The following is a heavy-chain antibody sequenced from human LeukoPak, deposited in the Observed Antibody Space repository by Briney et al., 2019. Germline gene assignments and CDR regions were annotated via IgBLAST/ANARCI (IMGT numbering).Heavy chain of an antibody. CDR3: AVDYYDSSGYPYMDV. V-gene: IGHV3-30*02. J-gene: IGHJ6*03. D-gene: IGHD3-22*01. CDR2: IRYDGSNQ. CDR1: GFIFSSYG. Sequence: PGGSLRLSCAASGFIFSSYGMHWVRQAPGKGLEWVAFIRYDGSNQYYADFVKGRFTISRDNAKNSLYLQMNSLRAEDTALYYCAVDYYDSSGYPYMDVWGKGTTVTVSS.